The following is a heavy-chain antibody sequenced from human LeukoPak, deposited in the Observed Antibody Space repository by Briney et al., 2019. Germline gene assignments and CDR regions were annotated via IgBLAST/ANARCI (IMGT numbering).Heavy chain of an antibody. Sequence: SETLSLTCTVSGGSISSSTYYGGWIRQPPGKGLEWIGSIYYSGSTYYNPSLKSRVTISVDTSKNQFSLKLSSVTAADTAVYYCARLRGGGSGSYYNRYYYYYMDVWGKGTTVTISS. D-gene: IGHD3-10*01. CDR2: IYYSGST. V-gene: IGHV4-39*01. CDR3: ARLRGGGSGSYYNRYYYYYMDV. J-gene: IGHJ6*03. CDR1: GGSISSSTYY.